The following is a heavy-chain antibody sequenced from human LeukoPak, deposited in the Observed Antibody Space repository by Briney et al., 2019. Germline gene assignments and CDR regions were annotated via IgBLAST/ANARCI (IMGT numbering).Heavy chain of an antibody. D-gene: IGHD3-10*01. Sequence: GGSLRLSCAASGFSVNSYYMSWVRQAPGRGLEWVSALSSGDNTHYADSVNGRFTISRDNAKNSLYLQMNSLRAEDTALYYCAKGLRLNYYGSGSALDYWGQGTLVTVSS. J-gene: IGHJ4*02. CDR1: GFSVNSYY. V-gene: IGHV3-53*05. CDR2: LSSGDNT. CDR3: AKGLRLNYYGSGSALDY.